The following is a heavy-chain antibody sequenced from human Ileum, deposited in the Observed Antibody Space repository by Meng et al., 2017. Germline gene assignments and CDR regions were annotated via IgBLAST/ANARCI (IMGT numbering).Heavy chain of an antibody. Sequence: VQWQESGPGLVEPSGTLSPTCAVSGRSIRSSDWWSWVRQPPGKGLEWIAEMNLGGSPNYNPSLKSRVTMSVDKSNDHLSLQLTSVTAADTAVYYCAHIFDSWGQGTLVTVSS. V-gene: IGHV4-4*02. CDR3: AHIFDS. J-gene: IGHJ4*02. CDR2: MNLGGSP. CDR1: GRSIRSSDW.